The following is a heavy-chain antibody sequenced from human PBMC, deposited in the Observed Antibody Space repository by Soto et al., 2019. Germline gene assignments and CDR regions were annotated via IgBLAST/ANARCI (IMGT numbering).Heavy chain of an antibody. J-gene: IGHJ4*02. Sequence: GGSLRLSCAAAGFTFSSYAMSWVRKAPGKGLEWVSAISGSGGSTYYADSVKGRFTISRDNSKNTLYLQMNSLRAEDTAVYYCAKDPWYYYDSSGYYSYWGQGTLVTVSS. D-gene: IGHD3-22*01. CDR2: ISGSGGST. V-gene: IGHV3-23*01. CDR3: AKDPWYYYDSSGYYSY. CDR1: GFTFSSYA.